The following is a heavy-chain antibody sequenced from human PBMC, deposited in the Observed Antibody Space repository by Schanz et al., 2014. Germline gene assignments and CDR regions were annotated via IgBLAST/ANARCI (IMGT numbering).Heavy chain of an antibody. CDR1: GLIFSNYV. D-gene: IGHD3-3*01. V-gene: IGHV3-23*01. CDR2: IGTSGGT. Sequence: EVQLLESGGGLVQPGGSLKLSCAASGLIFSNYVMSWVRQAPGKGLEWVSTIGTSGGTNYAESVKGRFTMSRDNSKNTLYLQMNSLRAGDAAVYYCVRDSFFAFDYWGQGTLVTVSS. J-gene: IGHJ4*02. CDR3: VRDSFFAFDY.